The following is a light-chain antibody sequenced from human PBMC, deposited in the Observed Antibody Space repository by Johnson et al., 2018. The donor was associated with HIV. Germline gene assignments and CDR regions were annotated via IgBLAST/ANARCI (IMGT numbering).Light chain of an antibody. CDR1: SSNIGSNT. V-gene: IGLV1-44*01. CDR3: AAWDDSLNAYV. Sequence: QSVLTQPPSVSGTPGQRVTISCSGSSSNIGSNTVNWYQQLPGTAPKLLIYRNNQRPSGVPDRFSGSKSGTSASLAISGLQAEDEADYYCAAWDDSLNAYVFGTGTKVTVL. J-gene: IGLJ1*01. CDR2: RNN.